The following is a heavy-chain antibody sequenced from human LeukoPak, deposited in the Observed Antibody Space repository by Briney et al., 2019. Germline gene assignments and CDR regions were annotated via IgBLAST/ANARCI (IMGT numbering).Heavy chain of an antibody. D-gene: IGHD3-22*01. Sequence: GGSLRLSCAASGFTFSSYAMHWVRQAPGKGPEWVAVISYDGSNKLNADSVKGRFTISRDNSENTLYLQMNSLRVEDTAVYFCAKDWFDQWLSGYIYYYGMDAWGQGTTVTVSS. CDR3: AKDWFDQWLSGYIYYYGMDA. J-gene: IGHJ6*02. CDR1: GFTFSSYA. V-gene: IGHV3-30*18. CDR2: ISYDGSNK.